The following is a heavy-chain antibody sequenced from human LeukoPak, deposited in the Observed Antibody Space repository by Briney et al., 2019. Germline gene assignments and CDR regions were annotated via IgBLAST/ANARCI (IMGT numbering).Heavy chain of an antibody. D-gene: IGHD3-3*01. CDR2: INPDGSNM. CDR3: VSGFLQWLY. V-gene: IGHV3-7*01. Sequence: GGSLRLSCAASGFSFSSYWMSWVGQAPGKGLEWVANINPDGSNMLYVDSVKGRFTISRDNAKNSLYLQMNNLRAEGTAVYFCVSGFLQWLYWGQGTLVTVSS. CDR1: GFSFSSYW. J-gene: IGHJ4*02.